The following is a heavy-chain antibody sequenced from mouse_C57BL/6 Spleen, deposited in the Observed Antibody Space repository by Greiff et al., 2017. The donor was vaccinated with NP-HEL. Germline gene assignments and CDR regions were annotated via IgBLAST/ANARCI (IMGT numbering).Heavy chain of an antibody. CDR1: GYTFTDYE. D-gene: IGHD2-2*01. V-gene: IGHV1-15*01. J-gene: IGHJ4*01. Sequence: LQQSGASVTLSCKASGYTFTDYEMHWVKQTPVHGLEWIGAIDPETGGTAYNQKFKGKAILTADKSSSTAYMELRSLTSEDSAVYYCTRGRLYYYAMDYWGQGTSVTVSS. CDR2: IDPETGGT. CDR3: TRGRLYYYAMDY.